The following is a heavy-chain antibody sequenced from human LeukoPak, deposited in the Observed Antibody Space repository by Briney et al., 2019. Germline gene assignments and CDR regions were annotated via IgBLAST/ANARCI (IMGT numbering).Heavy chain of an antibody. D-gene: IGHD2-15*01. Sequence: EASVKVSCKASGYTFTSYYMHWVRQAPGQGLEWMGIINPSGGSTSYAQKLQGRVTMTRDMSTSTVYMELSSLRSEDTAVYYCARDGIVVVVAATPFGQDYFDYWGQGTLVTVSS. CDR3: ARDGIVVVVAATPFGQDYFDY. J-gene: IGHJ4*02. V-gene: IGHV1-46*01. CDR1: GYTFTSYY. CDR2: INPSGGST.